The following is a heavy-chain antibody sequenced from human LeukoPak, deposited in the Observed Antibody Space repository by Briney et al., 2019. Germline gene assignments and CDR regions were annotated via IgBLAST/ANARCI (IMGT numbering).Heavy chain of an antibody. Sequence: PGGSLRLSCAASGFTVSSNYMSWVRQAPGKGLEWVSIIYSGGSTYYADSVKGRFTISRDNSKNTPYLQMNSLRAEDTAVYYCARASSSGWRGNLDYWGQGTLVTVSS. CDR3: ARASSSGWRGNLDY. J-gene: IGHJ4*02. D-gene: IGHD6-19*01. CDR2: IYSGGST. V-gene: IGHV3-66*01. CDR1: GFTVSSNY.